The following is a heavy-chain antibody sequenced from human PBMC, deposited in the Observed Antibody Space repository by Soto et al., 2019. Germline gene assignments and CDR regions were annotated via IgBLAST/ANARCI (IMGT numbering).Heavy chain of an antibody. CDR1: AGSLGDYY. Sequence: PSVINSHTSPVSAGSLGDYYCSWLRQKPGKGLEWIGYIYYSGSTNYNPSLKSRVTISVDTSKKQFSLNLSSVTAADTAVYYCARVNTQKGRERFGVVYYYYGLDGLVKGTTVIVS. CDR2: IYYSGST. CDR3: ARVNTQKGRERFGVVYYYYGLDG. J-gene: IGHJ6*04. D-gene: IGHD3-3*01. V-gene: IGHV4-59*01.